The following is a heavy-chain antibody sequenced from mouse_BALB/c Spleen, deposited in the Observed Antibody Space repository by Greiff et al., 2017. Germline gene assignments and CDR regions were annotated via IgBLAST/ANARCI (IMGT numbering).Heavy chain of an antibody. CDR1: GFTFSDYY. Sequence: EVQGVESGGGLVKPGGSLKLSCAASGFTFSDYYMYWVRQTPEKRLEWVATISDGGSYTYYPDSVKGRFTISRDNAKNNLYLQMSSLKSEDTAMYYCARALDGYSPMDYWGQGTSVTVSS. CDR2: ISDGGSYT. J-gene: IGHJ4*01. CDR3: ARALDGYSPMDY. V-gene: IGHV5-4*02. D-gene: IGHD2-3*01.